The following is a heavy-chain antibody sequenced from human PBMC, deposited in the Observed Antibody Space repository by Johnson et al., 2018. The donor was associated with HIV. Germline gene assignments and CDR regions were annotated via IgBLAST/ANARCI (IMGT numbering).Heavy chain of an antibody. CDR3: AKSPGKDHGGNSGAFDI. J-gene: IGHJ3*02. CDR2: IRYDGSHK. V-gene: IGHV3-30*02. D-gene: IGHD4/OR15-4a*01. CDR1: VFTFSSYG. Sequence: QVQLVESGGGVVQPWGSLRLSCAASVFTFSSYGMHWVRQAPGKGLEWVAFIRYDGSHKDYVDSVKGRFSISRDNAKNSLYLQMNSLRAGDTALYYCAKSPGKDHGGNSGAFDIWGQGTVVTVSS.